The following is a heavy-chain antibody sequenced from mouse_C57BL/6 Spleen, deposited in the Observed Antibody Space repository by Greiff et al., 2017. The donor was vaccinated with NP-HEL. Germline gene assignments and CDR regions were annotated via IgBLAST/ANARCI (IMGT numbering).Heavy chain of an antibody. Sequence: EVKLVESGGGLVKPGGSLKLSCAASGFTFSSYAMSWVRQTPEKRLEWVATISDGGSYTYYPDNVKGRFTITRDNAKNNLYLQMSHLKSEETAMYYCARDQWLYYYAMDYWGQGTAVTVSS. J-gene: IGHJ4*01. CDR1: GFTFSSYA. V-gene: IGHV5-4*01. CDR3: ARDQWLYYYAMDY. CDR2: ISDGGSYT.